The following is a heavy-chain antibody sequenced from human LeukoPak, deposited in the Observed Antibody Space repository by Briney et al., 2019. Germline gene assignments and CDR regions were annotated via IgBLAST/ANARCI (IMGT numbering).Heavy chain of an antibody. D-gene: IGHD6-19*01. V-gene: IGHV3-74*03. J-gene: IGHJ4*02. CDR3: VKSSGWPDY. CDR1: GFTLSGSW. CDR2: ISSDGSGSST. Sequence: GGSLRLSCAASGFTLSGSWMHWVRHAPGKGLPWVSRISSDGSGSSTMYADSVKGRFTISRDDAKNTLYLQMNSLRGEDTAVYYCVKSSGWPDYWGQGTLVTVSS.